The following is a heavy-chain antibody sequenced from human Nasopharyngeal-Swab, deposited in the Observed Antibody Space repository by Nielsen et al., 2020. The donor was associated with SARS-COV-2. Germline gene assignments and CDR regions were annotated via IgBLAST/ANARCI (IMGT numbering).Heavy chain of an antibody. D-gene: IGHD4-17*01. Sequence: VRQAPGKGLEWVSVIYSGGSTYYADSVKGRFTISSDNSKNTLYLQMNSLRAEDTAVYYCARDQYGDYGDYWGQGTLVTVSS. J-gene: IGHJ4*02. V-gene: IGHV3-53*01. CDR3: ARDQYGDYGDY. CDR2: IYSGGST.